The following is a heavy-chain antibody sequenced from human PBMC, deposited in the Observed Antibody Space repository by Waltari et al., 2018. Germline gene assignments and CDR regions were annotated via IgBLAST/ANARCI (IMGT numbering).Heavy chain of an antibody. CDR3: AGSSGINGYYFDY. J-gene: IGHJ4*02. V-gene: IGHV4-59*01. CDR1: GGSISSYY. D-gene: IGHD3-22*01. CDR2: IYYSGST. Sequence: QVQLQESGPGLVKPSETLSLTCTVSGGSISSYYWSWIRQPPGKGLEWIGYIYYSGSTNYNPSLRSRVTISVDTSKNQFSLKLSSVTAADTAVYYCAGSSGINGYYFDYWGQGTLVTVSS.